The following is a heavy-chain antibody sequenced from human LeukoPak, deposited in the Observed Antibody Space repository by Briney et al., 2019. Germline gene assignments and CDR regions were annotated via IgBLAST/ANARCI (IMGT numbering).Heavy chain of an antibody. CDR3: ARGTYYYDSSGYGRAYNWFDP. CDR1: GGSISSSSYY. V-gene: IGHV4-39*01. CDR2: IYYSGST. D-gene: IGHD3-22*01. J-gene: IGHJ5*02. Sequence: SETLSLTCTVSGGSISSSSYYWGWIRQPPGKGLEWLGSIYYSGSTYYNPSLKSRVTISVDTSKNQFSLKLSSVTAADTAVYYCARGTYYYDSSGYGRAYNWFDPWGQGTLVTVSS.